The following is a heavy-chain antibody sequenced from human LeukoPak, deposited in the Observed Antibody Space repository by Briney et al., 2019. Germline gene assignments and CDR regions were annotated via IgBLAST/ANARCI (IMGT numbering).Heavy chain of an antibody. CDR3: ASYSSGWPDAFDI. CDR1: GGSFSDYY. V-gene: IGHV4-59*01. CDR2: IYYSGST. Sequence: SEPLSLTCAVSGGSFSDYYWSWIRQPPGKGLEWIGYIYYSGSTNYNPSLKSRVTISVDTSKNQFSLKLSSVTAADTAVYYCASYSSGWPDAFDIWGQGTMVTVSS. D-gene: IGHD6-19*01. J-gene: IGHJ3*02.